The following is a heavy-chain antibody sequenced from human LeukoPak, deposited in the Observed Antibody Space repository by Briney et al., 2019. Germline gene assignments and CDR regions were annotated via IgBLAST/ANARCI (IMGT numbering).Heavy chain of an antibody. CDR2: INPDGSGK. CDR3: SSQPAVLDLDL. CDR1: GFPFSNFW. J-gene: IGHJ4*02. Sequence: PGGSLRLSCAASGFPFSNFWMTWVRQAPGKGLEWVANINPDGSGKHYADSVKGRISISRDNAKKTLYLQMTSLRVEDTGHYYCSSQPAVLDLDLWGQGILVTVSS. D-gene: IGHD2-2*01. V-gene: IGHV3-7*01.